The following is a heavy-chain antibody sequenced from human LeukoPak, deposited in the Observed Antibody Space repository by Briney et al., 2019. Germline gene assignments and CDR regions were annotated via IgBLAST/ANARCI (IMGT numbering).Heavy chain of an antibody. D-gene: IGHD3-22*01. Sequence: ASVKVSCKASGYTFTGYYMHWVRQAPGQGLEWMGWINPNSGGTNYAQKFQGRVTMTRDTSISTAYMELSRLRSDDTAVYYCVNYYDSSGYFYWGQGTLVPVSS. CDR1: GYTFTGYY. CDR2: INPNSGGT. J-gene: IGHJ4*02. V-gene: IGHV1-2*02. CDR3: VNYYDSSGYFY.